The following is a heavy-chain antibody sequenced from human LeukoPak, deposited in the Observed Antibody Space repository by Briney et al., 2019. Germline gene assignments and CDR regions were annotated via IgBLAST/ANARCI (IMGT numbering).Heavy chain of an antibody. CDR2: IYTTGST. CDR1: GGSISSYY. J-gene: IGHJ5*02. Sequence: SETLSLTCTVSGGSISSYYWSWIRQPAGKGLEWIGRIYTTGSTNYNPSLKSRVTISVDTSKNQFSLKLSSVTAADTAVYYCARDKEGGYCTSTSCGFWFDPWGQGILVSVSS. V-gene: IGHV4-4*07. D-gene: IGHD2-2*01. CDR3: ARDKEGGYCTSTSCGFWFDP.